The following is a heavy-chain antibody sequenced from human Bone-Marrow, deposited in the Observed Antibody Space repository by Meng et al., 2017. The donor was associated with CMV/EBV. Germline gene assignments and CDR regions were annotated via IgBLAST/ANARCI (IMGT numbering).Heavy chain of an antibody. CDR2: ISAYNGNT. CDR1: GYTFTSYY. CDR3: ARVYFETGTADY. V-gene: IGHV1-18*04. D-gene: IGHD1-1*01. Sequence: ASVKVSCKASGYTFTSYYMHWVRQAPGQGLEWMGWISAYNGNTNYAQKLQGRVTMTTDTSTSTAYMELRSLRSDDTAVYYWARVYFETGTADYWGQGTLVTVSS. J-gene: IGHJ4*02.